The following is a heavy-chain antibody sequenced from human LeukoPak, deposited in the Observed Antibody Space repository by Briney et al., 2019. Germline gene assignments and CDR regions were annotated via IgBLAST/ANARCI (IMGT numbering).Heavy chain of an antibody. V-gene: IGHV1-46*01. CDR2: INPSGGST. Sequence: ASVKVSCKASGYTFTSYYMHWVRQAPGQGLEWMGIINPSGGSTSYAQKFQGRVTMTRDTSTSTVYMELSSLRSEGTAVYYCARAHCSGGSCYSGTPNFDYWGQGTLVTVSS. CDR3: ARAHCSGGSCYSGTPNFDY. J-gene: IGHJ4*02. CDR1: GYTFTSYY. D-gene: IGHD2-15*01.